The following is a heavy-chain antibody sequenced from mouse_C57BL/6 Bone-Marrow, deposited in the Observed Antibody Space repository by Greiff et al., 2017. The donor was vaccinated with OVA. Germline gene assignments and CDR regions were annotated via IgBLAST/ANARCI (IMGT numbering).Heavy chain of an antibody. Sequence: EVQLQQSGPELVKPGASVKISCKASGYTFTDYYMNWVKQSHGKSLEWIGDINPNNGGTSYNQKFKGKATLTVDKSSSTAYMELRSLTSEDSAVYYCAREGGTDRVAYWGQGTLVTVSA. V-gene: IGHV1-26*01. CDR2: INPNNGGT. CDR3: AREGGTDRVAY. J-gene: IGHJ3*01. CDR1: GYTFTDYY. D-gene: IGHD2-14*01.